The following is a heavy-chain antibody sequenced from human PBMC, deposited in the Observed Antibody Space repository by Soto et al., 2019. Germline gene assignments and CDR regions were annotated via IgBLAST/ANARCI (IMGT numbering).Heavy chain of an antibody. CDR1: GSPFIKYG. CDR3: ATSYDTGFDP. Sequence: QLQLVQSAAELKKPGASVRVSCKAYGSPFIKYGISWIRQAPEQGLEWMGWIKVDSGYTNYAQKFQGRVTMTADTSSDTAFMERRSLRLDDTPVYFCATSYDTGFDPWGQGTLVSVSS. CDR2: IKVDSGYT. V-gene: IGHV1-18*04. J-gene: IGHJ5*02. D-gene: IGHD3-9*01.